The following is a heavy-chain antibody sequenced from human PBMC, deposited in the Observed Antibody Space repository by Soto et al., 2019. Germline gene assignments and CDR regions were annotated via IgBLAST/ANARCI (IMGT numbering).Heavy chain of an antibody. J-gene: IGHJ4*02. D-gene: IGHD4-17*01. CDR3: ARLNDYGDSNFDY. CDR2: IIPIFGTA. CDR1: GGTFSSNA. Sequence: SVKVSCTASGGTFSSNAISCVRQAPGQGLEWMGGIIPIFGTANYAQKFQGRVTITADESTSTAYMELSSLRSEDTAVYYCARLNDYGDSNFDYWGQGTLVTVSS. V-gene: IGHV1-69*13.